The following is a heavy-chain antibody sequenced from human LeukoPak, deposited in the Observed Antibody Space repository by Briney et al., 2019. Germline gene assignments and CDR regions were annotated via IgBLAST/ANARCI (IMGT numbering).Heavy chain of an antibody. J-gene: IGHJ4*02. D-gene: IGHD3-22*01. CDR2: IYSGGST. V-gene: IGHV3-66*01. Sequence: PGGSLRLSCAASGFTVSTNYMSWVRQAPRKGLEWVSVIYSGGSTYYADSVKGRFTISRDSSKNTLYLQMNSLTAEDTAVYYCARDYPYYYDSSGYYSFVYWGQGALVTVSS. CDR1: GFTVSTNY. CDR3: ARDYPYYYDSSGYYSFVY.